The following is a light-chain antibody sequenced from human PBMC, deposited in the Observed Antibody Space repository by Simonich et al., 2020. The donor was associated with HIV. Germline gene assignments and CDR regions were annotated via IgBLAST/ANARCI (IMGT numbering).Light chain of an antibody. CDR3: MQALQTPLT. J-gene: IGKJ4*01. CDR1: QSLLHRNGHNY. CDR2: LAS. V-gene: IGKV2-28*01. Sequence: DIVMTQSPLSLPVTPGEPASISCRSSQSLLHRNGHNYLDWYLQKPGQSPQLLIDLASKRAAGIPDRSSGSGSGTDFTLKISRVEAEDVGVYYCMQALQTPLTFGGGTKVEIK.